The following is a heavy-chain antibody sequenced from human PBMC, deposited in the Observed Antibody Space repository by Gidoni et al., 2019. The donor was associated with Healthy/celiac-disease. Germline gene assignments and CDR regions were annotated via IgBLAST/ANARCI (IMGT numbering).Heavy chain of an antibody. CDR1: GFTFSSYG. Sequence: QVQLVESGGGVVQPGRSLRLSCAASGFTFSSYGMHWVRQAPGKGLGWVAVISYDGSNKYYSDSVEGRITISRGNSKDTLYLPNDRLRAEDPGVYYRAKEWEGHDYGWPFDYWGQGTLVPVFS. V-gene: IGHV3-30*18. D-gene: IGHD4-17*01. CDR3: AKEWEGHDYGWPFDY. CDR2: ISYDGSNK. J-gene: IGHJ4*02.